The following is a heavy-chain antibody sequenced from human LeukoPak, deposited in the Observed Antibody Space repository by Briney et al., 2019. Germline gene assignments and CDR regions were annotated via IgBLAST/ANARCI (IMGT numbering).Heavy chain of an antibody. CDR2: IYPGDSDI. CDR1: GYSFTNYW. CDR3: ARRGNGGNSGLNH. J-gene: IGHJ5*02. D-gene: IGHD4-23*01. V-gene: IGHV5-51*01. Sequence: GESLKISCKGSGYSFTNYWIGWVRQMPGKGLEWMGIIYPGDSDIKYSPSFQGQVTISADKSISTAYLQWSSLKASDTAMYYCARRGNGGNSGLNHWGQGTLVTVSS.